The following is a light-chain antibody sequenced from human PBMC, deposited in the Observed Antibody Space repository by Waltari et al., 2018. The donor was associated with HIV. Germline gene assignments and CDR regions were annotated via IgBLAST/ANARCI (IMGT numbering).Light chain of an antibody. CDR3: QTYDSSLSGPV. CDR1: SSNIGAGYD. Sequence: QSVLTQPPSVSGAPGQRVTISCTGSSSNIGAGYDIHWYQQLPGTAPKLLIYASDNRPSGVPDRFSGSKSGTSASLASTGLQAEDEADYYCQTYDSSLSGPVFGGGTKLTVL. V-gene: IGLV1-40*01. J-gene: IGLJ2*01. CDR2: ASD.